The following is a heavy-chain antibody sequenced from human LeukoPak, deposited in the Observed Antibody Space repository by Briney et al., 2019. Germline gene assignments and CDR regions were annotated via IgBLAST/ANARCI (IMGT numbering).Heavy chain of an antibody. D-gene: IGHD2-15*01. Sequence: ASVKVSCKASGYTFTSYYMHWVRQAPGQGLEWMGWISAYNGNTNYAQKLRGRVTMTTDTSTSTAYMELGSLRSDDTAVYYCARAAVVVAPDYWSQGTLVTVSS. CDR1: GYTFTSYY. V-gene: IGHV1-18*04. J-gene: IGHJ4*02. CDR3: ARAAVVVAPDY. CDR2: ISAYNGNT.